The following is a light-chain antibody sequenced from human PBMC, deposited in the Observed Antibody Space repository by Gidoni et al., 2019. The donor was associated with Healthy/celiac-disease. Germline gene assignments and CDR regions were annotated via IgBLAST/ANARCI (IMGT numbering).Light chain of an antibody. Sequence: TQSPGSLAVSLGERSTINCTSSQSVIYSFNNNNYLAWYQQKPGKPPKLLNYWASTRESGVPDRFSGSGSGTDFTLTISSLQAEDVAVYYCQQYNSTPWSFGQGTKVEIK. J-gene: IGKJ1*01. V-gene: IGKV4-1*01. CDR2: WAS. CDR1: QSVIYSFNNNNY. CDR3: QQYNSTPWS.